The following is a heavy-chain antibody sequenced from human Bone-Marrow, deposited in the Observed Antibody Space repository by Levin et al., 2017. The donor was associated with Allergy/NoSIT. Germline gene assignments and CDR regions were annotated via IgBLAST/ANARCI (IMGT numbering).Heavy chain of an antibody. V-gene: IGHV3-21*01. CDR3: AREYYYYDSSGYPYYYYGMDV. CDR1: GFTFSSYS. Sequence: PGGSLRLSCAASGFTFSSYSMNWVRQAPGKGLEWVSSISSSSSYIYYADSVKGRFTISRDNAKNSLYLQMNSLRAEDTAVYYCAREYYYYDSSGYPYYYYGMDVWGQGTTVTVSS. J-gene: IGHJ6*02. CDR2: ISSSSSYI. D-gene: IGHD3-22*01.